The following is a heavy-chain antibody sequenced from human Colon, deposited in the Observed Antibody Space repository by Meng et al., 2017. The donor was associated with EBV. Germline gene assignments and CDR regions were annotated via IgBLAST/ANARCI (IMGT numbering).Heavy chain of an antibody. D-gene: IGHD4-17*01. V-gene: IGHV4-34*01. CDR2: INNSAST. Sequence: QVQRQECGVGLLKPAEPLSLTFAVYGWSFIGYYWSWIPQAPGKGLEGIGEINNSASTKFNPSLESRVSISVDTSENQVSLKLTSVTAADTAVYYCARRTTVNLRSFDSWGQGTLVTASS. CDR3: ARRTTVNLRSFDS. J-gene: IGHJ4*02. CDR1: GWSFIGYY.